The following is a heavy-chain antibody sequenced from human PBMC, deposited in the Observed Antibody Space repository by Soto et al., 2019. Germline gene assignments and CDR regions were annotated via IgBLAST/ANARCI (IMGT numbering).Heavy chain of an antibody. Sequence: QVQLQESGPGLVKPSQTLSLPCTVSGGSLSSGGYYWSWIRQHPGKGLEWIGYIYYSGSTYYNPSLKSRVTMSVDTSENQFSLRLSSVTAADTAVYYCARKDSGYADYMDVWGKGTTVTVSS. D-gene: IGHD5-12*01. CDR1: GGSLSSGGYY. CDR2: IYYSGST. V-gene: IGHV4-31*03. CDR3: ARKDSGYADYMDV. J-gene: IGHJ6*03.